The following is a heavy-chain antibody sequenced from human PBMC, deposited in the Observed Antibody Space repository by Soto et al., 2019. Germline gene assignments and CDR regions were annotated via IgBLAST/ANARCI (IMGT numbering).Heavy chain of an antibody. D-gene: IGHD3-3*01. Sequence: NPSETLSLTCAVYGGSFSGYYWSWIRQPPGKGLEWIGEINHSGSTNYNPSLKSRVTISVDTSKNRFSLKLSSVTAADTAVYYCANSLGTYVLRFLEWLCSLPGLRAMDAFDIWGQGTMVTVS. CDR1: GGSFSGYY. CDR3: ANSLGTYVLRFLEWLCSLPGLRAMDAFDI. V-gene: IGHV4-34*01. CDR2: INHSGST. J-gene: IGHJ3*02.